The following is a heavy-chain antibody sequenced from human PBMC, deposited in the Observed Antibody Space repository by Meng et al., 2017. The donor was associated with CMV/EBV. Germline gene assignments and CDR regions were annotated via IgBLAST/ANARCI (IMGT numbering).Heavy chain of an antibody. CDR2: IYYSGST. V-gene: IGHV4-59*01. J-gene: IGHJ4*02. Sequence: VQRQASGPGLVKPSETLSPTCIVSGGYISSYYWSWIRQPPGKGLEWIGYIYYSGSTNYNPSLKSRVTISVDTSKNQFSLKLSSVTAADTAVYYCASVGSTTPYFDYWGQGTLVTVSS. CDR1: GGYISSYY. D-gene: IGHD2-2*01. CDR3: ASVGSTTPYFDY.